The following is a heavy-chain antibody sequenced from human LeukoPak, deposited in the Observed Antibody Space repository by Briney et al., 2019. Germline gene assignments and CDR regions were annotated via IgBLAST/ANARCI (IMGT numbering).Heavy chain of an antibody. Sequence: SVKVPCKAPGGTFSSCAISWVRQAPGQGLEWMGGIVPIFGTANYAQKFQGRVTITTDESTSTAYMELSSLRSEDTAVYYCARARSPSSGYLLRDHNWFDPWGQGTLVTVSS. CDR1: GGTFSSCA. J-gene: IGHJ5*02. V-gene: IGHV1-69*05. CDR2: IVPIFGTA. D-gene: IGHD3-22*01. CDR3: ARARSPSSGYLLRDHNWFDP.